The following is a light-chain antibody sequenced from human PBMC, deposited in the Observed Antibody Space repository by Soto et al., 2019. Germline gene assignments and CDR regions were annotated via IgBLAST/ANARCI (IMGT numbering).Light chain of an antibody. CDR3: QQYGSSAYT. CDR1: QSVSSNY. Sequence: EIVLTQSPGSLSLSPGERATLSCRASQSVSSNYLAWYQQKPGQAPRLLIHGASSRSTGIPDRFSGSGSGTDFTLTISRLEPEDFAVYYCQQYGSSAYTFGQGTKVDIK. V-gene: IGKV3-20*01. CDR2: GAS. J-gene: IGKJ2*01.